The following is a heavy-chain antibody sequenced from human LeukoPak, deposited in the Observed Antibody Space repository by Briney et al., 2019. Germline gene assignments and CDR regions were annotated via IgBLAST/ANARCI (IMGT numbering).Heavy chain of an antibody. D-gene: IGHD3-16*01. J-gene: IGHJ5*02. Sequence: SQTLSLTCTVSGGSISSGDYYWSWIRQHPGKGLEWIGYIHYSGSTYYNPSLKSPITISVDTSKNQFSLKLSSVTAADTAVYYCARVDSIMITFHPWGQGTLVTVSS. CDR1: GGSISSGDYY. V-gene: IGHV4-31*01. CDR3: ARVDSIMITFHP. CDR2: IHYSGST.